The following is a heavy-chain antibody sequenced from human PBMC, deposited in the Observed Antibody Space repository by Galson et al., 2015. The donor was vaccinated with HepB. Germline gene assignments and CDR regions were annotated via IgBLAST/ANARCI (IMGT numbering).Heavy chain of an antibody. CDR1: GFTFSSYS. J-gene: IGHJ4*02. D-gene: IGHD3-22*01. Sequence: SLRLSCAASGFTFSSYSMNWVRQAPGKGLEWVSYISSSSSTIYYADSVKGRFTISRDNAKNSLYLQMNSLRAEDTAVYYCARRDSSGYPDYWGQGTLVTVSS. CDR2: ISSSSSTI. CDR3: ARRDSSGYPDY. V-gene: IGHV3-48*01.